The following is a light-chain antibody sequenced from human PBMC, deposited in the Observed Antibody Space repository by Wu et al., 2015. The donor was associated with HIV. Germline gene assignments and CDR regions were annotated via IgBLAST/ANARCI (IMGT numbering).Light chain of an antibody. Sequence: EIVLTQSPDTLSLSPGERATLSCRARQSVSSNYLAWYQQKPGQAPRLLIYGASGRATGIPDRFSGSGSGTDFTLTISRLEPEDFAVYYCQQYGSSPKLTFGGGTKVEIK. J-gene: IGKJ4*01. V-gene: IGKV3-20*01. CDR3: QQYGSSPKLT. CDR2: GAS. CDR1: QSVSSNY.